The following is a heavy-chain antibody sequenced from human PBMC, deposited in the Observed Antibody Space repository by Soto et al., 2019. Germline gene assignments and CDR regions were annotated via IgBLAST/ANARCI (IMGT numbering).Heavy chain of an antibody. CDR3: ARGDFYDSNGPFSDAFDI. CDR2: IKPDGGEK. J-gene: IGHJ3*02. V-gene: IGHV3-7*04. Sequence: VGSLRLYCAASGFTFSTYWMSWVRQAPGKGLEWVANIKPDGGEKWYVDSVRGRFTISSANAKNSLNLQMNSLRAEDTAVYYCARGDFYDSNGPFSDAFDIWGQGTKVTVSS. D-gene: IGHD3-22*01. CDR1: GFTFSTYW.